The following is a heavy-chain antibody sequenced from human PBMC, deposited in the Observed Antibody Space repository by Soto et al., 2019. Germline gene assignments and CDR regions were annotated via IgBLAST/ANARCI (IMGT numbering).Heavy chain of an antibody. J-gene: IGHJ6*02. CDR1: GYSFTNHG. CDR3: ARGSSSWENYYFYGLDV. D-gene: IGHD6-13*01. V-gene: IGHV1-3*01. CDR2: ISAGNGQT. Sequence: QVQLVQSGAEVKKPGASVKVSCKASGYSFTNHGIHWVRQAPGQRPEWMGWISAGNGQTKYSQRFQGRVTITRDTSASTADMDLSSLTSEDTGVYYCARGSSSWENYYFYGLDVWGQGTTVTVSS.